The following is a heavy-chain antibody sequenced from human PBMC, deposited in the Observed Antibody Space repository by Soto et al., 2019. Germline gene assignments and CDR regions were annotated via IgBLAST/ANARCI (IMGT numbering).Heavy chain of an antibody. J-gene: IGHJ5*02. CDR1: GFSFSSYS. CDR3: ARGYTGYCSGGTCYWFDP. V-gene: IGHV3-21*01. Sequence: EVQLVESGGGLVKPGGSLRLSCAASGFSFSSYSMNWVRQAPGKGLEWVSSISSSTSYINYADSVKGRFTISRDNAKKSLYLQMNGRRAEDTAGYYCARGYTGYCSGGTCYWFDPWGQGTLVTVSS. D-gene: IGHD2-15*01. CDR2: ISSSTSYI.